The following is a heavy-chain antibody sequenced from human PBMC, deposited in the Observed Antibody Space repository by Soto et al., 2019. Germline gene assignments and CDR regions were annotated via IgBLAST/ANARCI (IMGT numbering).Heavy chain of an antibody. CDR2: ISAGGGGT. CDR3: AKDVGXXXXTFDY. V-gene: IGHV3-23*01. Sequence: PGGSLRLSCAGSGFTLTRSAVSWVRQAPGKGLERVSGISAGGGGTYYADSVKGRFTISRDVAKNTVYLQMNGLRVEDTAVYYCAKDVGXXXXTFDYWGHGTLVXVSS. CDR1: GFTLTRSA. J-gene: IGHJ4*01.